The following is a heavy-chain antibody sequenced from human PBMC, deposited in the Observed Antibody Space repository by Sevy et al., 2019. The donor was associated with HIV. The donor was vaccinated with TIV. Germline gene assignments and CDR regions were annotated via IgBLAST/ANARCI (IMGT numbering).Heavy chain of an antibody. V-gene: IGHV1-69*13. CDR2: IIPIFGTA. CDR3: SSGTYCSGGSCQGGYYGMDV. D-gene: IGHD2-15*01. CDR1: GGTFSSYA. J-gene: IGHJ6*02. Sequence: ASVKVSCKASGGTFSSYAISWVRQAPGQGLEWMGGIIPIFGTANYAQKFQGRVTITADESTSTAYMELSSLRSEDTALYYWSSGTYCSGGSCQGGYYGMDVWGQGFTVTVSS.